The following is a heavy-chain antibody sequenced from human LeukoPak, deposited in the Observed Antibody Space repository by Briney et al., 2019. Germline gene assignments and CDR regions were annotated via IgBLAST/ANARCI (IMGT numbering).Heavy chain of an antibody. V-gene: IGHV3-48*02. CDR3: ARASTITVRPGGYYHYYMDV. Sequence: PGGSLRLSCAASGFTFSYYSMSWVRQAPGKGLEWVSYISSSSSTIYYADSVKGRFTITRDNAKNSQFLQMNSLRDEDTAVYYCARASTITVRPGGYYHYYMDVWGKGTTVTVSS. J-gene: IGHJ6*03. D-gene: IGHD6-6*01. CDR2: ISSSSSTI. CDR1: GFTFSYYS.